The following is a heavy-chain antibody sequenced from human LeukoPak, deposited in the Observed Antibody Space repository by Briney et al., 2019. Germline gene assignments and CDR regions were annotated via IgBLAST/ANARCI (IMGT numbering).Heavy chain of an antibody. CDR3: ARTTRSWYEDNDAFDI. CDR2: INAGNGNR. V-gene: IGHV1-3*01. D-gene: IGHD6-13*01. J-gene: IGHJ3*02. Sequence: ASVTVPCKASAYSFTIYTIHWVRQAPGQRLEWMGWINAGNGNRRYSENFQGRITITRDTSATTAYMELSSLRPEDTAVYYCARTTRSWYEDNDAFDIWGQGTTVTVSS. CDR1: AYSFTIYT.